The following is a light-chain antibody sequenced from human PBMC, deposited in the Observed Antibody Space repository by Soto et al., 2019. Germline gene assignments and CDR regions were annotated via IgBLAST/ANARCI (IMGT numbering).Light chain of an antibody. CDR3: QQRHTYPLT. Sequence: DTQMTQSPSTLSASVGDRVTITCRASQNIGRWLAWYQQKPGKAPKLLIYKASNLESGVPSRFSGSGSGTEFTLTISSLQPDDFATYYCQQRHTYPLTFDGGTKVEIK. V-gene: IGKV1-5*03. CDR2: KAS. CDR1: QNIGRW. J-gene: IGKJ4*01.